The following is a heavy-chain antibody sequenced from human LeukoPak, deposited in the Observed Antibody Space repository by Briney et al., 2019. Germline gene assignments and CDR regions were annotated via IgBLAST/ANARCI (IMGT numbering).Heavy chain of an antibody. D-gene: IGHD1-26*01. CDR2: IYYSGST. J-gene: IGHJ4*02. V-gene: IGHV4-39*01. CDR1: GGSISSSSYY. Sequence: SETLSLTCTVSGGSISSSSYYWGWIRQPPGKGLEWIGSIYYSGSTYYNPSLKSRVTISVDTSKNQFSLKLSSVTAADTAVYYSARRLIGTDFDYWGQGTLVTVSS. CDR3: ARRLIGTDFDY.